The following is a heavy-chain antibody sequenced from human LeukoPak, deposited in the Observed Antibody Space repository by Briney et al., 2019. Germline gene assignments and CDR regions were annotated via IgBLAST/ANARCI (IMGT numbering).Heavy chain of an antibody. CDR1: GGSFSGYY. D-gene: IGHD3-10*01. Sequence: SETLSLTCAVYGGSFSGYYWSWIRQPPGKGLEWIGEINHSGSTNYNPPLKSRVTISVDTSKNQFSLKLSSVTAADTAVYYCAREGHIWFGDLGNVWGEGTTVTVSS. CDR3: AREGHIWFGDLGNV. V-gene: IGHV4-34*01. J-gene: IGHJ6*04. CDR2: INHSGST.